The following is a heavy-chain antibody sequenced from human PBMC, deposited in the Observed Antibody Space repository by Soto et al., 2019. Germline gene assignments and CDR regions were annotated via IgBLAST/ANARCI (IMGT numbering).Heavy chain of an antibody. V-gene: IGHV3-23*01. CDR2: ISGSGGST. D-gene: IGHD2-2*01. Sequence: EVQLLESGGGLVQPGGSLRLSCAASGFTFSTYAMSWVRQAPGKGLEWVSGISGSGGSTYYGDSVKGRFTISRDNSKNTLYLQWNTLRADDTAVYYCAKDPRDCSVTSSYWGYYYVHVWGKGTTVTVSS. CDR3: AKDPRDCSVTSSYWGYYYVHV. CDR1: GFTFSTYA. J-gene: IGHJ6*03.